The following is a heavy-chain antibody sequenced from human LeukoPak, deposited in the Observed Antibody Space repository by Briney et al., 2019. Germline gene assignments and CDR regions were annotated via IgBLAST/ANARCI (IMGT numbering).Heavy chain of an antibody. V-gene: IGHV4-61*02. J-gene: IGHJ5*02. Sequence: PSQTLSLTCTVSGGSISSGSYYWSWIRQPAGKGLEWIGRMYTSGSTNYNPSLKSRVTISVDTSKNQFSLKLSSVTAADTAVYYCARNRYYYGSGNYGVPNWFDPWGQGTLVTVSS. CDR3: ARNRYYYGSGNYGVPNWFDP. D-gene: IGHD3-10*01. CDR1: GGSISSGSYY. CDR2: MYTSGST.